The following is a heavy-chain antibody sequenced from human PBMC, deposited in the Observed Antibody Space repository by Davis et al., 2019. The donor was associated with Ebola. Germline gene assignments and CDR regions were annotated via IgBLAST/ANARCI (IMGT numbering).Heavy chain of an antibody. CDR1: GYSFASYW. V-gene: IGHV5-51*01. Sequence: PGGSLRLSCKGSGYSFASYWIGWVRQQAGKGLEWMGTIYPGDSDTRYNPSFQGKVTISADRSISTAYLQWSSLKASDTALYYCARQAVPTTSSYYYGMGVWGQGTTVTVSS. CDR2: IYPGDSDT. CDR3: ARQAVPTTSSYYYGMGV. D-gene: IGHD2-2*01. J-gene: IGHJ6*02.